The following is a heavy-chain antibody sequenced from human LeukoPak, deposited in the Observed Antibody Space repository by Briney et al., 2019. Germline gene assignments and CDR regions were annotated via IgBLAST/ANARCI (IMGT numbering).Heavy chain of an antibody. J-gene: IGHJ4*02. CDR2: IWYDGSNK. D-gene: IGHD6-25*01. V-gene: IGHV3-33*06. CDR1: GFTFSSYG. Sequence: PGGSLRLSFAPSGFTFSSYGMHWVRQAPGKGLEWVAVIWYDGSNKYYADSVEGRFNFSRDNTKNTLYLQMNSLRAEDTAVYYCAKPFSTGRLIDYWGQGTLVTVPS. CDR3: AKPFSTGRLIDY.